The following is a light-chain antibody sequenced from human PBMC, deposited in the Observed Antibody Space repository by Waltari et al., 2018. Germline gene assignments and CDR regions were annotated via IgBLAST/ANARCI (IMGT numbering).Light chain of an antibody. V-gene: IGKV1-5*01. CDR1: QSISSW. CDR3: HQYNSYPWT. CDR2: DVS. Sequence: DIQMTQSPSTLSASVGDRVTITCRASQSISSWLAWYQPKPGKAPKLLRYDVSSVESGVPSRFSGSGSGTEFTLTISSLQPDDFATYYCHQYNSYPWTFGQGTKVEIK. J-gene: IGKJ1*01.